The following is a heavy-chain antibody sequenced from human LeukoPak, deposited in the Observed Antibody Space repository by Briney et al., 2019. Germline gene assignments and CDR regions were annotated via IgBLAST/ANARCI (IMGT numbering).Heavy chain of an antibody. CDR1: GYTFTNYE. V-gene: IGHV1-18*01. J-gene: IGHJ4*02. D-gene: IGHD6-19*01. CDR2: ISAYNGNT. Sequence: ASVKVSCKASGYTFTNYEINWVRQGTGQGLEWMGWISAYNGNTNYAQKLQGRVTMTTDTSTSTADMELRSLRSDDTAVYYCARFGQWLSLFDYWGQGTLVTVSS. CDR3: ARFGQWLSLFDY.